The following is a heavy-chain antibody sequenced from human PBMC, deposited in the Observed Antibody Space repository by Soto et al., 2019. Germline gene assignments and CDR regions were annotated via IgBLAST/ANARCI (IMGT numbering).Heavy chain of an antibody. CDR2: ISAHNGNT. Sequence: QVHLVQSGAEVKKPVASVKVSFKGSGYTFTTYGTTWVRQAPGQGLEWMGWISAHNGNTNYAQKLQGRVTVTRDTSTSTSYMELRSLRSDDKAVYYCARGRYGDYWGQGALVTVSS. V-gene: IGHV1-18*01. CDR1: GYTFTTYG. D-gene: IGHD1-1*01. J-gene: IGHJ4*02. CDR3: ARGRYGDY.